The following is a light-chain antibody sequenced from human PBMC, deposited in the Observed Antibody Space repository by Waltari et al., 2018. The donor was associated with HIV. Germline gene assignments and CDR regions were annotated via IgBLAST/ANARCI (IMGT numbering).Light chain of an antibody. CDR1: QSVYNY. Sequence: DIQMTQSPSSLSAPIGDRVTITCRASQSVYNYLNWYQQTPGRAPKLLIFGASNLQGGVPSRFRGSGSETDFTLTVSSLQPEDSATYYLKREERGERTFGQGTRLEIK. J-gene: IGKJ5*01. CDR2: GAS. CDR3: KREERGERT. V-gene: IGKV1-39*01.